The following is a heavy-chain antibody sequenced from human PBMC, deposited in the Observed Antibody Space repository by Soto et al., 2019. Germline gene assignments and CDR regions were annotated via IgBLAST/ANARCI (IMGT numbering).Heavy chain of an antibody. V-gene: IGHV3-74*01. Sequence: EVQLVESGGGLVQPGGSLRLSCAASGFTFNNYWMHWVRQVPGKGLVWVSRINSDGSSTYYADSVKGRFTMSRDNAKNTLYLQMKSLRAEDTAVYYCAREYSSGSFDYWGQGTLVSVSP. CDR2: INSDGSST. J-gene: IGHJ4*02. CDR3: AREYSSGSFDY. D-gene: IGHD6-19*01. CDR1: GFTFNNYW.